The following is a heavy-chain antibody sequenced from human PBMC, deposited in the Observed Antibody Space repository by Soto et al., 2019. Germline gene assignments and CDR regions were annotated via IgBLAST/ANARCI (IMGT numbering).Heavy chain of an antibody. Sequence: EVELVESGGGLVQPGRSLRLSCAASGFSFNNYAMHWVRQVPGKGLEWVSGISSNSGSVGYAASVKGRFTISRDNGKNSLYLEMNSLTVDDSALYYCAKGVSTSWLRDGFDIWGQGTMVTASS. D-gene: IGHD2-2*01. CDR2: ISSNSGSV. CDR1: GFSFNNYA. V-gene: IGHV3-9*01. CDR3: AKGVSTSWLRDGFDI. J-gene: IGHJ3*02.